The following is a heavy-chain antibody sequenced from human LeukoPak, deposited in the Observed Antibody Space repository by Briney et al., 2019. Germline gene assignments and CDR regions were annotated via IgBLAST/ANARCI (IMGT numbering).Heavy chain of an antibody. Sequence: GGSLRLSCVGSGFTFSSYWMSWVRQAPGKGLEWVANIKEDGSEEYYVDSVKGRFIISRDNAKNSLYVQMNSLRAEDTAVYYCARELGRYCSGGSCYREYYFDYWGQGTLVTVSS. CDR3: ARELGRYCSGGSCYREYYFDY. CDR1: GFTFSSYW. J-gene: IGHJ4*02. CDR2: IKEDGSEE. D-gene: IGHD2-15*01. V-gene: IGHV3-7*01.